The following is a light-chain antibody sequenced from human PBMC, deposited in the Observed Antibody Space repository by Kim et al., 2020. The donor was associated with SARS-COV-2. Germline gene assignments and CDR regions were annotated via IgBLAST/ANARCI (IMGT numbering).Light chain of an antibody. Sequence: VSPGESATLSCRASQSVSTSLAWYQQIPGQAPRFLIYGASTRATGVPARFSGGGSGTEFTLTIDSLQSEDFAVYYCQQYYSWPFTFGPGTKVDIK. CDR3: QQYYSWPFT. CDR1: QSVSTS. J-gene: IGKJ3*01. CDR2: GAS. V-gene: IGKV3-15*01.